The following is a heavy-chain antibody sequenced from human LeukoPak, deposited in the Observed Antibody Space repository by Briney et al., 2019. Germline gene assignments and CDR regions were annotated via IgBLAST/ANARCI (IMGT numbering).Heavy chain of an antibody. CDR2: ISSSSSYI. J-gene: IGHJ4*02. D-gene: IGHD6-19*01. CDR1: GFTFSSYS. Sequence: GGSLRLSCAASGFTFSSYSMNWVRQAPGKGLEWVSSISSSSSYIYCADSVKGRFTISRDNAKNSLYLQMNSLRAEDTAVYYCARGHRSGWGLFDYWGQGTLVTVSS. V-gene: IGHV3-21*01. CDR3: ARGHRSGWGLFDY.